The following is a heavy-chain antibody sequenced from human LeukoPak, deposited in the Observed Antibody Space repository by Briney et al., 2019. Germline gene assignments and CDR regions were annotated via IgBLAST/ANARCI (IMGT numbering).Heavy chain of an antibody. V-gene: IGHV1-2*02. D-gene: IGHD2-2*01. Sequence: ASVKVSCKASGYTFTGYYMHWVRQAPGQGLEWMGWINPNSGGTNYAQKFQGRVTMTRDTSISTAYMELSRPRSDDTAVYYCARVPLGYCSSTSCLNWFDPWGQGTLVTVSS. CDR1: GYTFTGYY. CDR3: ARVPLGYCSSTSCLNWFDP. J-gene: IGHJ5*02. CDR2: INPNSGGT.